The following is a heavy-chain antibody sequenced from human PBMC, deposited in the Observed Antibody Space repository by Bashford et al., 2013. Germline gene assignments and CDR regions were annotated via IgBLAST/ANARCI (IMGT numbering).Heavy chain of an antibody. J-gene: IGHJ3*02. CDR2: IYSGGST. CDR3: ARGGLFRAFDI. D-gene: IGHD2-21*01. CDR1: GFTVSSNY. Sequence: GGSLRLSCAASGFTVSSNYMSWVRQAPGKGLEWVSVIYSGGSTHYADSVKGRFTISRDNSKNTLYLQMNSLRAEDTAVYYCARGGLFRAFDIWGQGTLVTVSS. V-gene: IGHV3-53*01.